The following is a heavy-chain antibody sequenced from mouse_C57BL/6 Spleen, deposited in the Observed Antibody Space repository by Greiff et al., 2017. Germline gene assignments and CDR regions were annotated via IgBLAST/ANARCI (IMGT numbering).Heavy chain of an antibody. D-gene: IGHD1-1*01. V-gene: IGHV1-69*01. Sequence: QVQLQQSGAELVMPGASVKLSCKASGYTFTSYWMHWVKQRPGQGLEWIGEIDPSDSYTNYNQKFKGKSTLTVDKSSSTAYMQLSSLTSEDSAVYYCARSDLDYGSRGYFDVWGTGTTVTVSS. J-gene: IGHJ1*03. CDR3: ARSDLDYGSRGYFDV. CDR1: GYTFTSYW. CDR2: IDPSDSYT.